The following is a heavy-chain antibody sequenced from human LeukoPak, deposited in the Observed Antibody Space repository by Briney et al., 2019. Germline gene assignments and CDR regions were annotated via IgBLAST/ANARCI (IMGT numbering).Heavy chain of an antibody. CDR3: ATNYYDTSGFYPYYFDY. J-gene: IGHJ4*02. D-gene: IGHD3-22*01. Sequence: GGSLRLSCAASGFTFSSYAMSWVRQAPGKGLEWVSAISGSGGSTYYADSVKGRFAISRDNVRNTLYLQMNSLRAEDTAVYYCATNYYDTSGFYPYYFDYWGQGTLVTVSS. CDR2: ISGSGGST. CDR1: GFTFSSYA. V-gene: IGHV3-23*01.